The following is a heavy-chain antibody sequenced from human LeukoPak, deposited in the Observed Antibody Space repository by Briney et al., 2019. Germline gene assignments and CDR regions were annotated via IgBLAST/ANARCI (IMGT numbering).Heavy chain of an antibody. CDR3: ATIGQRSLPPDAFDI. V-gene: IGHV4-38-2*02. Sequence: SETLSLTCTVSGYSISSGYYWGWIRQPPGKGLEWIGSIYHSGSTYYNPSLKSRVTISVDTSKNQFSLKLSSVTATDTAVYYCATIGQRSLPPDAFDIWGQGTMVTVSS. D-gene: IGHD3/OR15-3a*01. CDR2: IYHSGST. CDR1: GYSISSGYY. J-gene: IGHJ3*02.